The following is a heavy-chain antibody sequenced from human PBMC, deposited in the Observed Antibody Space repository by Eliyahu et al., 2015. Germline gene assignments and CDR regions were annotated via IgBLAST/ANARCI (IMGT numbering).Heavy chain of an antibody. Sequence: RQAPGKGLEWVSAISGSGGSTYYADSVKGRFTISRDNSKNTLYLQMNSLRAEDTAVYYCAKALDYLGELSLIGGSWFDPWGQGTLVTVSS. CDR3: AKALDYLGELSLIGGSWFDP. V-gene: IGHV3-23*01. J-gene: IGHJ5*02. CDR2: ISGSGGST. D-gene: IGHD3-16*02.